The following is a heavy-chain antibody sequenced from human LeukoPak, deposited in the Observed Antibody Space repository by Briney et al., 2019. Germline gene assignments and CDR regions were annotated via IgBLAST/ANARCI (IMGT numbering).Heavy chain of an antibody. CDR3: AKPPFSDSSGFAN. Sequence: GGSLRLSCVVSGFSFGSEAMSWVRQAPGRGLEWVSSISPGGGTTYYADSVKGRFTISRDNSKNTLFLQMNSLRAEDTAVYYCAKPPFSDSSGFANWGHGTLVTVSS. J-gene: IGHJ4*01. CDR1: GFSFGSEA. CDR2: ISPGGGTT. V-gene: IGHV3-23*01. D-gene: IGHD3-22*01.